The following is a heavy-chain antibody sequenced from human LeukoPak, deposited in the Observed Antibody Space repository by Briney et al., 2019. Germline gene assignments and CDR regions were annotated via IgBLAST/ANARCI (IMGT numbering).Heavy chain of an antibody. J-gene: IGHJ4*02. CDR1: GFTLVIHH. V-gene: IGHV3/OR16-9*01. CDR3: VRQAGRAVGR. D-gene: IGHD3-10*01. CDR2: ISGNGGDI. Sequence: PGGSLRLSYATCGFTLVIHHMSWLRQAPGKGPEWISYISGNGGDIAYADSVKGLFTISRDNAKSFLYLQMNSLRVEDTALSHCVRQAGRAVGRWGQGTLIAVSS.